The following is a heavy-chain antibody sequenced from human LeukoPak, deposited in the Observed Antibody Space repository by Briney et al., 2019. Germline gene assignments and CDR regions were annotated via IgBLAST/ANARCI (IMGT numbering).Heavy chain of an antibody. J-gene: IGHJ1*01. D-gene: IGHD6-19*01. V-gene: IGHV3-23*01. CDR2: ISGSGGST. CDR3: AKDRIAVAGPEYSQH. Sequence: AGSLRLSCAASGFTFSSYAMSWVRQAPGKELQWVSAISGSGGSTYYADSVKVRFTISRDNSKNTLYLQMNSLRAEDTAVYYCAKDRIAVAGPEYSQHWGQGTLVTVSS. CDR1: GFTFSSYA.